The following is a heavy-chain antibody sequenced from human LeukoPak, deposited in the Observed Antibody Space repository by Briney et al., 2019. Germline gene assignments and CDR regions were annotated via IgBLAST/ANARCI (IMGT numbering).Heavy chain of an antibody. Sequence: PSETQSLTCTVSGGSISSGGYYWSWIRQHPGKGLEWIGYIYYSGSTYYNPSLKSRVTISVDTSKNQFSLKLSSVTAADTAVYYCARETYSNYGAYYYYYMDVWGKGTTVTVSS. D-gene: IGHD4-11*01. CDR2: IYYSGST. CDR1: GGSISSGGYY. V-gene: IGHV4-31*03. J-gene: IGHJ6*03. CDR3: ARETYSNYGAYYYYYMDV.